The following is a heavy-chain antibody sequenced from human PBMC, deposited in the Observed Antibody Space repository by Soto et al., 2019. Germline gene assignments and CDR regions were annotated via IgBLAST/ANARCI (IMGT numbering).Heavy chain of an antibody. CDR3: ARGYCSGGSCYPPSQGWFDP. V-gene: IGHV1-2*04. J-gene: IGHJ5*02. CDR2: INPNSGGT. D-gene: IGHD2-15*01. CDR1: GYTFTGYY. Sequence: QVQLVQSGAEVKKPGASVKVSCKASGYTFTGYYMHWVRQAPGQGLEWMGWINPNSGGTNDAQKFQGWVTMTRDTSISTAYMELSRLRSDDTAVYYCARGYCSGGSCYPPSQGWFDPWGQGTLVTVSS.